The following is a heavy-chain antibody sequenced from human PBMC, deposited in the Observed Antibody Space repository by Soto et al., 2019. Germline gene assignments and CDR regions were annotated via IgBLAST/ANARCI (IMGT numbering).Heavy chain of an antibody. J-gene: IGHJ4*02. CDR1: GFTVSSNY. V-gene: IGHV3-53*01. CDR2: IYSGGST. CDR3: ARDPYSSSWYTY. Sequence: GGSLRLSCAASGFTVSSNYMSWVRQAPGKGLEWVSVIYSGGSTYYADSGKGRFTISSDNSKNTLYLQMNSLRAEDTAVYYCARDPYSSSWYTYWGQGTLVTVSS. D-gene: IGHD6-13*01.